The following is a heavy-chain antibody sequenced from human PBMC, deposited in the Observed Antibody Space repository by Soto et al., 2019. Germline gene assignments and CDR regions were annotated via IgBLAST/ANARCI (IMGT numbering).Heavy chain of an antibody. CDR3: ARDVAAGYFDWLLYPYFDY. D-gene: IGHD3-9*01. CDR2: ISAYNGNT. V-gene: IGHV1-18*01. CDR1: GYTFTSYG. J-gene: IGHJ4*02. Sequence: QVQLVQSGAEVKKPGASVKVSCKASGYTFTSYGISWVRQAPGQWLEWMGRISAYNGNTNYSQKLQGRVTMTTDTSTSPACIELRSLGSDDTAVYYCARDVAAGYFDWLLYPYFDYWGQGTLVIVSS.